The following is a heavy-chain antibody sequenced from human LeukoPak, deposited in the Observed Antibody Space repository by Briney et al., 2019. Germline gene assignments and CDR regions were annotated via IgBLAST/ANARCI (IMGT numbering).Heavy chain of an antibody. CDR3: ARGGTYYYDSSGTGYDY. CDR2: IIPIFGTA. CDR1: GGTFSSYA. J-gene: IGHJ4*02. Sequence: GASVKVSCKASGGTFSSYAISWGRQAPGQGLEWMGRIIPIFGTANYAQKFQGRVTITTDESTSTAYMELSSLRSEDTAVYYCARGGTYYYDSSGTGYDYWGQGTLVTVSS. D-gene: IGHD3-22*01. V-gene: IGHV1-69*05.